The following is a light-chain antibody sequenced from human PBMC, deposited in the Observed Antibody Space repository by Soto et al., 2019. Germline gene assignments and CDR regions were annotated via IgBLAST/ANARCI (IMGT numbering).Light chain of an antibody. V-gene: IGKV1-5*03. Sequence: DIQMTQSPSTLSASVVDRVTITCRASQSISTWLAWYQQKPGKAPKLLIYKAINLQSGVPSRFSGSGSGTEFSLTISSLQPDDFATYYCQQYNDYQYIFGQGTKVDIK. CDR3: QQYNDYQYI. J-gene: IGKJ2*01. CDR2: KAI. CDR1: QSISTW.